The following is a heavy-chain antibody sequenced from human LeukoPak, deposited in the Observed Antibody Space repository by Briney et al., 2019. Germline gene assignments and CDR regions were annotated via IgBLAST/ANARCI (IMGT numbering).Heavy chain of an antibody. D-gene: IGHD6-19*01. CDR1: GGTFSSYA. V-gene: IGHV1-69*04. J-gene: IGHJ6*03. Sequence: SVKVSCKASGGTFSSYAISWVRQAPGQGLEWMGRIIPILGIANYAQKFQGRVTITADKSTSTAYMELSSLRSEDTAVYYCARGGLSSDLSYYYYYMDVWGKGTTVTVSS. CDR3: ARGGLSSDLSYYYYYMDV. CDR2: IIPILGIA.